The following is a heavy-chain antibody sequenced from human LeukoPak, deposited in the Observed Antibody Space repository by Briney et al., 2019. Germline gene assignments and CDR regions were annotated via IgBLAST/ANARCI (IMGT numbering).Heavy chain of an antibody. CDR1: GYTFNNYW. D-gene: IGHD4-17*01. CDR3: AKYGDSNLDY. V-gene: IGHV5-51*01. CDR2: IFPNDSDT. Sequence: GESLKISCKGSGYTFNNYWIAWVRQMPGKGLEWMGGIFPNDSDTRYSPSFQGQVTFSADKSISTAYLQWSSLKASDTAMYYCAKYGDSNLDYWGQGTLVTVSS. J-gene: IGHJ4*02.